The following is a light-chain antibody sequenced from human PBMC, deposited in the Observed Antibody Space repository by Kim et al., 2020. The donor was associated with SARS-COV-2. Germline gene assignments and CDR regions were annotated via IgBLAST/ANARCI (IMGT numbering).Light chain of an antibody. V-gene: IGLV2-11*01. CDR1: SGDVGGYNY. CDR2: DVS. Sequence: GQSVTTSCTGTSGDVGGYNYVSWYQHHPGKAPQLMIYDVSKRPSGVPDRFSGSKSGNAASLTISGLQADDEADYYCSSYAGTYTWVLGGGAQLTVL. CDR3: SSYAGTYTWV. J-gene: IGLJ3*02.